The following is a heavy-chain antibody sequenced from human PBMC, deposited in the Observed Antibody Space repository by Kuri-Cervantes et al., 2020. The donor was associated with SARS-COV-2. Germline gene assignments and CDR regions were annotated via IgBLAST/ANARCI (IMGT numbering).Heavy chain of an antibody. CDR1: GGSISSYY. Sequence: SETLSLTCTVSGGSISSYYRSWIRQPPGKGLEWIGYIYYSGSTNYNPYFKNRVTISVDTSRDQSSLKLSSVTAADTAVYYCARDFAGRLTGDQYYFYNMDVWGKGTTVTVSS. CDR3: ARDFAGRLTGDQYYFYNMDV. CDR2: IYYSGST. D-gene: IGHD7-27*01. J-gene: IGHJ6*03. V-gene: IGHV4-59*12.